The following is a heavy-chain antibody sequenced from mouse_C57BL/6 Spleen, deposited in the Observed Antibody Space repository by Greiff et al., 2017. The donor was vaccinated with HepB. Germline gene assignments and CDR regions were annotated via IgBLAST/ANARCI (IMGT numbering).Heavy chain of an antibody. J-gene: IGHJ4*01. CDR1: GYSFTSYY. V-gene: IGHV1-66*01. Sequence: VQLQQSGPELVKPGASVKISCKASGYSFTSYYIHWVKQRPGQGLEWIGWIYPGSGNTKYNEKFKGKATLTADTSSSTAYMQLSSLTSEDSAVYYCARLGDYYAMDYWGQGTSVTVSS. CDR3: ARLGDYYAMDY. CDR2: IYPGSGNT.